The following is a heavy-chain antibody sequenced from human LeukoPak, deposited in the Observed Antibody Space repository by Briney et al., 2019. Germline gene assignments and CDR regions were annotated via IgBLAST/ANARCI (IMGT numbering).Heavy chain of an antibody. V-gene: IGHV1-18*01. Sequence: ASVKVPCKASGYTFTSYGISWVRQAPGQGLEWMGWISAYNGNTNYAQKLQGRVTMTTDTSTSTAYMELRSLRSEDTAVYYCARVGVGNDYGDYLHTRDLNYFDYWGQGTLVTVSS. J-gene: IGHJ4*02. CDR2: ISAYNGNT. CDR3: ARVGVGNDYGDYLHTRDLNYFDY. CDR1: GYTFTSYG. D-gene: IGHD4-17*01.